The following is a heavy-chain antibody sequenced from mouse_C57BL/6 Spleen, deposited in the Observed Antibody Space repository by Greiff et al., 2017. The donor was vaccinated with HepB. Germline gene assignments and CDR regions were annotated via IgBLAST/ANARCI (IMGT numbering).Heavy chain of an antibody. D-gene: IGHD4-1*01. CDR1: GYAFSSSW. J-gene: IGHJ4*01. CDR2: IYPGDGDT. V-gene: IGHV1-82*01. Sequence: QVQLQQSGPELVKPGASVKISCKASGYAFSSSWMNWVKQRPGKGLEWIGRIYPGDGDTNYNGKFKGKATLTADKSSGTAYMQLSSLTSEDSAVYFCARGGTGTDAMDYWGQGTSVTVSS. CDR3: ARGGTGTDAMDY.